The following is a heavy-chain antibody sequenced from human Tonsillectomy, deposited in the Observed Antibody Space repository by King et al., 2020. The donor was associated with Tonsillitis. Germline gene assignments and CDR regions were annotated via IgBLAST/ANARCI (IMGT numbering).Heavy chain of an antibody. D-gene: IGHD6-13*01. Sequence: VQLPQWGAGLLKPSETLSLICVVYGGSFSDYYWSWIRQSPGKGLEWIGEINHSGSTNYNPSLKSRVTISIDTSKNQFSLKPNSVTAADTAVYYCARDPNSPGVAEQFDYWGQGTLVTVSS. CDR2: INHSGST. CDR1: GGSFSDYY. V-gene: IGHV4-34*01. J-gene: IGHJ4*02. CDR3: ARDPNSPGVAEQFDY.